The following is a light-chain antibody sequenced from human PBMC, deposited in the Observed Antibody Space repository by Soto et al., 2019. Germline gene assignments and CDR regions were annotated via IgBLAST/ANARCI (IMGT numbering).Light chain of an antibody. CDR3: QQYYSLPLT. V-gene: IGKV4-1*01. J-gene: IGKJ3*01. CDR2: WAS. Sequence: DIVMTQSPESLAVSLGEGATINCKSSQSVLYSSDNKNYLSWYQQKPGHPPKLLIYWASTRESGVPDRFSGSGSGTDFTLTISSLQAEDVAVYYCQQYYSLPLTFGPGTKVDVK. CDR1: QSVLYSSDNKNY.